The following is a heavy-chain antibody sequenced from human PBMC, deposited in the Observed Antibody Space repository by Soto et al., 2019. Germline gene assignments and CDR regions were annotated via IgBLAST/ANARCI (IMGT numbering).Heavy chain of an antibody. CDR2: ISGSGGST. Sequence: RSYAGSRVIKEQGKGLEWVSAISGSGGSTYYADSVKGRFTISRDNSKNTLYLQMNSLRAEDTAVYYCAKDYGDYQIAEYFQHWGQGTLVTVSS. CDR3: AKDYGDYQIAEYFQH. J-gene: IGHJ1*01. V-gene: IGHV3-23*01. D-gene: IGHD4-17*01. CDR1: RSYA.